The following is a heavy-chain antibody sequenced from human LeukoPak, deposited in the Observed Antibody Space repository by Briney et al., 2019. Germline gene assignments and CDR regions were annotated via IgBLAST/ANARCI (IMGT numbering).Heavy chain of an antibody. Sequence: GGSLRLSCAASGFTFSSYAMNWVRQAPGKGLEWVSVIYSGGSTYYADSVKGRFTISRDNSKNTLYLQMNSLRAEDTAVYYCARDFGSSTRTDYWGQGTLVTVSS. V-gene: IGHV3-66*01. D-gene: IGHD6-6*01. CDR3: ARDFGSSTRTDY. CDR2: IYSGGST. CDR1: GFTFSSYA. J-gene: IGHJ4*02.